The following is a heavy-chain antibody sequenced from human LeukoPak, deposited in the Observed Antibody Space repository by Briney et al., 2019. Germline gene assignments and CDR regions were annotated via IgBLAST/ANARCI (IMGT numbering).Heavy chain of an antibody. CDR1: GFPLYHYD. CDR3: ARVRVSSFDY. J-gene: IGHJ4*02. CDR2: INWNGGST. V-gene: IGHV3-20*04. D-gene: IGHD2-2*01. Sequence: GGSLTLSCAPSGFPLYHYDMSWAPQAPGKGVEWVSSINWNGGSTGYGDSVKGRLTISRKNAKNSLYMEMNSLRGEDTALYYCARVRVSSFDYWGQGTLVTVSS.